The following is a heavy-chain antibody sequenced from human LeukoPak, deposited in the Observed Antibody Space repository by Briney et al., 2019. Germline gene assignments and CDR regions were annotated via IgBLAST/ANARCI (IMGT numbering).Heavy chain of an antibody. D-gene: IGHD3-16*02. J-gene: IGHJ6*02. CDR3: ARAGGDMITFGGVIGDYYYYGMDV. Sequence: ASVTVSCKASGYTFTGYHMHWVRQAPGQGLEWMGWIYPNSGGTNYAQKFQGRVTMTRNTSISTAYMELSSLRSEDTAVYYCARAGGDMITFGGVIGDYYYYGMDVWGQGTTVTVSS. V-gene: IGHV1-2*02. CDR1: GYTFTGYH. CDR2: IYPNSGGT.